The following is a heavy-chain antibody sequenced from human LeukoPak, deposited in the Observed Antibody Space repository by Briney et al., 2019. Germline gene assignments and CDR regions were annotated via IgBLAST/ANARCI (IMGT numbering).Heavy chain of an antibody. Sequence: GGSLRLSCAASGFTVSSNYMSWVRQAPGKGLEWVSVIYSGGSTYYADSVKGRFTISRDNSKNTLYLQMNSLRAEDTAVYYCARVSMVGGKSEGNAFDIWGQGTMVTVSS. J-gene: IGHJ3*02. CDR2: IYSGGST. V-gene: IGHV3-53*01. CDR1: GFTVSSNY. CDR3: ARVSMVGGKSEGNAFDI. D-gene: IGHD3-10*01.